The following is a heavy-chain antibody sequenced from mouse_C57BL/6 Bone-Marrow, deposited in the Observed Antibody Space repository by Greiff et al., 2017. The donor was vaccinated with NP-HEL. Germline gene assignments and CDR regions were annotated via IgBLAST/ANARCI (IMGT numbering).Heavy chain of an antibody. V-gene: IGHV3-4*01. CDR3: ARGGITTVVAPYFDY. CDR1: GYSITNGNHW. Sequence: DVHLVESGPALVKPSQTVSLTCTVTGYSITNGNHWWNWIRQVSGSKLEWIGYISSSGSTDSNPSLKSRISITIDTSKNQLFLQLNSVTTEDIATYYCARGGITTVVAPYFDYWGQGTTLTVSS. D-gene: IGHD1-1*01. J-gene: IGHJ2*01. CDR2: ISSSGST.